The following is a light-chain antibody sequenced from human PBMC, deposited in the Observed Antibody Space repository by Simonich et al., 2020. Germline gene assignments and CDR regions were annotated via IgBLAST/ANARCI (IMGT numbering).Light chain of an antibody. CDR1: RGINVGTYR. CDR3: MIWHSSAVV. J-gene: IGLJ2*01. Sequence: QSALTQPASVSWSRGASASLTCPLRRGINVGTYRIYWYQQKPGSPPQYLLSYKSYSDKQQGSGVPSRFSGSKDASANAGILLISGLQSEDEADYYCMIWHSSAVVFGGGTKLTVL. CDR2: YKSYSDK. V-gene: IGLV5-45*01.